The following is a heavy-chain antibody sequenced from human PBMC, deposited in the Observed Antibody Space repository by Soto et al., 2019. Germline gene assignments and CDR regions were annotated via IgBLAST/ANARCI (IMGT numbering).Heavy chain of an antibody. CDR3: GRGGTYYDFGSGPYYYYGMDV. CDR1: GGSFSGYY. V-gene: IGHV4-34*01. Sequence: PSETLSLTCAVYGGSFSGYYWSWIRQPPGKGLEWIGEINHSGSTNYNPSLKSRVTISVDTSKNQFSLKLSSVTAADTAVYYCGRGGTYYDFGSGPYYYYGMDVWGQGTTVTVSS. CDR2: INHSGST. J-gene: IGHJ6*02. D-gene: IGHD3-3*01.